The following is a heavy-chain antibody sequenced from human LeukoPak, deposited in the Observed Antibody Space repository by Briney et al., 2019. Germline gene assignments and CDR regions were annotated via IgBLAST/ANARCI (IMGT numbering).Heavy chain of an antibody. CDR3: ARTIVGDSTDAFDI. J-gene: IGHJ3*02. CDR2: IYSGGST. CDR1: GFTFSSYW. Sequence: PGGSLRLSCAASGFTFSSYWMHWVRQAPVKGLEWVSVIYSGGSTYYADSVKGRFTISRDNSKNTLYLQMNSLRADDTAVYYCARTIVGDSTDAFDIWGQGTTVTVSS. V-gene: IGHV3-66*01. D-gene: IGHD1-26*01.